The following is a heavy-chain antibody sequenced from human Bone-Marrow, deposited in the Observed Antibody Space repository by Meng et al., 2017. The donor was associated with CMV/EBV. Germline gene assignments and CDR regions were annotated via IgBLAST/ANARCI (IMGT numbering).Heavy chain of an antibody. D-gene: IGHD1-1*01. CDR3: AKSDRTSYYFYYLDV. V-gene: IGHV3-23*01. CDR1: GFIVSSTY. J-gene: IGHJ6*02. CDR2: IINSGGNT. Sequence: GGSLRLSCEASGFIVSSTYMTWVRQAPGKGLEWVSLIINSGGNTYYADSVKGRFTISSDNSKNTLYLQMNSLRAEDTAVYYCAKSDRTSYYFYYLDVWGQGTTVTVSS.